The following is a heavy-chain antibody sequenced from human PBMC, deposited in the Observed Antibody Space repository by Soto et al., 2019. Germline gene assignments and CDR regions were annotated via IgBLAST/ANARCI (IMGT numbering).Heavy chain of an antibody. CDR1: GYTFTEYS. J-gene: IGHJ4*02. D-gene: IGHD3-22*01. CDR2: VNPNSGGT. V-gene: IGHV1-2*02. Sequence: ASVKVSCKTSGYTFTEYSIHWVCQAPGQGLEWMGWVNPNSGGTSYAQKFHGRVTMTEGTSISTAYMQLNSLRSDDTAVYYCARDSGCDTTGYSPFDNWGQGTQVTVSS. CDR3: ARDSGCDTTGYSPFDN.